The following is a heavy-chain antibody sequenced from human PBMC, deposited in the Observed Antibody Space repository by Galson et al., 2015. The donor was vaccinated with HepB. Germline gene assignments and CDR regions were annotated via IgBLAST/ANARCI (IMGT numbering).Heavy chain of an antibody. Sequence: SLRLSCAASGFPFSTYTMSWVRQAPGKGLEWVSAISGSGGATYYADSVRGRFTISRDNAKNSLYLQMNSLRAEDTAVYYCARREATTYYYAMDVWGQGTTVTVAS. CDR2: ISGSGGAT. D-gene: IGHD5-12*01. CDR1: GFPFSTYT. V-gene: IGHV3-23*01. CDR3: ARREATTYYYAMDV. J-gene: IGHJ6*02.